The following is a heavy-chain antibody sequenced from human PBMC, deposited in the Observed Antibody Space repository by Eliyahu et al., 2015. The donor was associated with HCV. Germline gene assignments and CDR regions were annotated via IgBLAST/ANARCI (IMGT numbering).Heavy chain of an antibody. Sequence: EVQLVESGGGLVQPGGSLXXXCXASGFXXXXYEMNWVRQAPGKGLEWVSYISSSGSTIYYADSVKGRFTISRDNAKNSLYLQMNSLRAEDTAVYYCARLNYWSGYSAEYFEHWGQGTLVTVSS. V-gene: IGHV3-48*03. CDR3: ARLNYWSGYSAEYFEH. CDR2: ISSSGSTI. CDR1: GFXXXXYE. J-gene: IGHJ1*01. D-gene: IGHD3-3*01.